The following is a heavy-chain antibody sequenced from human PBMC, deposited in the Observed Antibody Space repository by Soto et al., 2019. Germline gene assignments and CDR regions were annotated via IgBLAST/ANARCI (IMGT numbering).Heavy chain of an antibody. CDR1: GLPFSSYG. CDR2: IPHDGSYK. Sequence: QVQLVESGGGVVQPGRSLRLSCAASGLPFSSYGMHRVRQAPGKGLECVAIIPHDGSYKYHVDSVKGRFTISRGNSKNTLYLQMDSLRPEDTAVYYCGALNYGGDDCWGQGTLVTVSS. CDR3: GALNYGGDDC. J-gene: IGHJ4*02. D-gene: IGHD4-17*01. V-gene: IGHV3-30*03.